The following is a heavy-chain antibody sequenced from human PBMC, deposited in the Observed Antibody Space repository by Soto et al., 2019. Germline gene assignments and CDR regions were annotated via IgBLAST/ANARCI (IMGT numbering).Heavy chain of an antibody. CDR3: ARESGYYYDSSRAFDI. Sequence: GESLKISCKGSGYSFTSYWISWVRQMPGKGLEWMGRIDPSDSYTNYSPSFQGHVTISADKSTSTAYLQWSSLKASDTAMYYCARESGYYYDSSRAFDIWGQGTMVT. CDR2: IDPSDSYT. V-gene: IGHV5-10-1*01. J-gene: IGHJ3*02. D-gene: IGHD3-22*01. CDR1: GYSFTSYW.